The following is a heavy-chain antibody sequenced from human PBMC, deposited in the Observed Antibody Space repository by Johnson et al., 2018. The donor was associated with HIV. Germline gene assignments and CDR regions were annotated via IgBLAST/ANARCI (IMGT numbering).Heavy chain of an antibody. CDR1: GFTVSSNY. J-gene: IGHJ3*02. CDR2: IYSGGST. V-gene: IGHV3-66*02. CDR3: ARGDRSTFDRRGAFYI. Sequence: VQLVESGGGLVQPGGSLRLSCAASGFTVSSNYMSWVRQAPGKGLEWVSVIYSGGSTYYADSVKGRFTISRDNSKNPRYLQMNSLRAEDTAAYSWARGDRSTFDRRGAFYICVPGTMLTVSS.